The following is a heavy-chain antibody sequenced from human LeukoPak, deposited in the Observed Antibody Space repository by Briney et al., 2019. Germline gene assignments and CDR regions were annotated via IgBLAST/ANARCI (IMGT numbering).Heavy chain of an antibody. J-gene: IGHJ4*02. Sequence: GESLKISCKGSGYSFTSYWIGWVRQMPGKGLEWMGIIYPGDSDTRYSPSFQGQVTISADKSISTAYLQWSSLKASDTAMYYCARHFSASMDLSGDYFDYWGQGTLVTVSS. CDR1: GYSFTSYW. D-gene: IGHD2/OR15-2a*01. V-gene: IGHV5-51*01. CDR3: ARHFSASMDLSGDYFDY. CDR2: IYPGDSDT.